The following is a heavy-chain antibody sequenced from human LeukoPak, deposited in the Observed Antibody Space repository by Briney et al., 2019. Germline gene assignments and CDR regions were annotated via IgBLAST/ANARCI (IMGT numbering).Heavy chain of an antibody. Sequence: SETLSLTCAVYGGSFSGYYWSWIRQPPGKGLEWIGEINHSGSTNYNPSLKSRVTISVDTSENQFSLKLSSVTAADTAVYYCARSYSSGWDDYWGQGTLVTVSS. D-gene: IGHD6-19*01. CDR1: GGSFSGYY. CDR3: ARSYSSGWDDY. CDR2: INHSGST. J-gene: IGHJ4*02. V-gene: IGHV4-34*01.